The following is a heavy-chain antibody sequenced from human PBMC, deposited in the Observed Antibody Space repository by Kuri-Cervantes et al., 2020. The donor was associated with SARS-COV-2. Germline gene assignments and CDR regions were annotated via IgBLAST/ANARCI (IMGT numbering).Heavy chain of an antibody. Sequence: ASVKVSCKASGYTFTSYYMHWVRQAPGQGLEWMGIINPGGGSTSYAQKFQGRVTMTRDTSTSTVYMELSGLRSEDTAVYYCARVSLSGYYPNWGQGTLVTVSS. D-gene: IGHD3-22*01. V-gene: IGHV1-46*01. CDR1: GYTFTSYY. J-gene: IGHJ4*02. CDR2: INPGGGST. CDR3: ARVSLSGYYPN.